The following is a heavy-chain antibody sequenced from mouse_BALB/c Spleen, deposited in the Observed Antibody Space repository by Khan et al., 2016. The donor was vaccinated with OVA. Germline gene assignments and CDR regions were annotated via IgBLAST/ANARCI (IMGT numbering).Heavy chain of an antibody. Sequence: QVKLMESGPGLVAPSQSLSITCTVSGFSLSGYGVSWIRRPSGKDLEWRGVKWGGGSTYYNSALKSSLSINTDNSKSQVFLKMNSLQTDDTSIYYCAKGLWSYYYSFDYWGQGTSVTVSS. CDR2: KWGGGST. CDR1: GFSLSGYG. J-gene: IGHJ4*01. D-gene: IGHD1-1*02. CDR3: AKGLWSYYYSFDY. V-gene: IGHV2-6-5*01.